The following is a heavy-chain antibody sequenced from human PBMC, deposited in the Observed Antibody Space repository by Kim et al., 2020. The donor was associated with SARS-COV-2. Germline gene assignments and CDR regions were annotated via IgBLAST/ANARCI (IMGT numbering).Heavy chain of an antibody. J-gene: IGHJ6*02. V-gene: IGHV3-48*02. CDR3: ARDLGDAYAMDV. Sequence: YAYSVKCRSTISRDTAKNSLYLQMNSLRDDDTAIYYCARDLGDAYAMDVWGQGTTVTVSS. D-gene: IGHD3-16*01.